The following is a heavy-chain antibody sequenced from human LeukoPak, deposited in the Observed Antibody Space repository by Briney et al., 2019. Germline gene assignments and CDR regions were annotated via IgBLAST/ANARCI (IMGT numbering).Heavy chain of an antibody. Sequence: PGGSLRLSCVASGFTFSVYWMSWVRQAPGKGLEWVANIKEDGSEKYYVDSVKGLFTISRDNAKNSLYLQTSSLRAEDTAVYYCARGGSWFAPWGQGTLATVSS. CDR1: GFTFSVYW. V-gene: IGHV3-7*01. CDR3: ARGGSWFAP. J-gene: IGHJ5*02. D-gene: IGHD3-10*01. CDR2: IKEDGSEK.